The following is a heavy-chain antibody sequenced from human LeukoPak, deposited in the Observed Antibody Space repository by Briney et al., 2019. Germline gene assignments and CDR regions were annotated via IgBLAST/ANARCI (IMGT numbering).Heavy chain of an antibody. V-gene: IGHV3-23*01. CDR1: GFTFSNYA. D-gene: IGHD6-19*01. CDR3: AKPAISSRGWYYDY. J-gene: IGHJ4*02. Sequence: GGSLRLSCAASGFTFSNYAMNWVRQAPGKGLEWVSAINDSGGSTYYADSVKGRFTISRDNSKNTLYLQMNSLRAEDTAVYYCAKPAISSRGWYYDYWGQGTLVTVSS. CDR2: INDSGGST.